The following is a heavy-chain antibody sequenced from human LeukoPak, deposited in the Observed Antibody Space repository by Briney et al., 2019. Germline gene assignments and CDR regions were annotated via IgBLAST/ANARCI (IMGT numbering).Heavy chain of an antibody. CDR1: GFTFSSYW. D-gene: IGHD5-18*01. Sequence: GGSLRLSCAASGFTFSSYWMSWVRQAPGKGLEWVANIKQDGSEKYYVDFVKGRFTISRDNAKNSLYLQMNSLRAEDTAVYYCARDVTWIQLYDDAFDIWGQGTMVTVSS. J-gene: IGHJ3*02. CDR2: IKQDGSEK. V-gene: IGHV3-7*01. CDR3: ARDVTWIQLYDDAFDI.